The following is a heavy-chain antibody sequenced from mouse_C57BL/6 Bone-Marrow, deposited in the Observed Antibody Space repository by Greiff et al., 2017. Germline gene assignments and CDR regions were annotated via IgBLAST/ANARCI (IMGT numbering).Heavy chain of an antibody. CDR2: IDPSDSYT. CDR1: GYTFTSYW. CDR3: ARGAY. V-gene: IGHV1-50*01. Sequence: VQLQQPGAELVKPGASVKLSCKASGYTFTSYWMQWVKQRPGQGLEWIGEIDPSDSYTNYNQKFKGKATLTADTSSSTAYMQLSSLTSEDSAGYYCARGAYWGQGTLVTVSA. J-gene: IGHJ3*01.